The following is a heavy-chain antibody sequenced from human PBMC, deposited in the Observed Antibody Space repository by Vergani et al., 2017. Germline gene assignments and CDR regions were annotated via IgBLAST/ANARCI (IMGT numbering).Heavy chain of an antibody. CDR1: GFSFNTQA. J-gene: IGHJ3*02. D-gene: IGHD2-15*01. V-gene: IGHV3-23*01. Sequence: EAQLLESGGDLVQPGGSLRLSCAASGFSFNTQAVTWVRQAPGKGLEWVSAVSGSGTDKYYADSVKGRFSISRDNPKNTLFLQTDSLRAEDTAVYYCAKLRDPIVVVPTTIFFEPFNIWGQGTMVTVSS. CDR3: AKLRDPIVVVPTTIFFEPFNI. CDR2: VSGSGTDK.